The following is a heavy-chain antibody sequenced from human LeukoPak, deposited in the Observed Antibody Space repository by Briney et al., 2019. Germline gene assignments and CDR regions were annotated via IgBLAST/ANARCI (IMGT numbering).Heavy chain of an antibody. J-gene: IGHJ6*03. D-gene: IGHD3-3*01. CDR1: GYTLTSYG. Sequence: ASVKVSCKASGYTLTSYGISWVRQAPGQGLEWMGWISAYNGNTNYAQKLQGRVTMTTDTSTSTAYMELRSLRSDDTAVYYCARLRFLEGYYYYMDVWGKGTTVTVSS. CDR2: ISAYNGNT. CDR3: ARLRFLEGYYYYMDV. V-gene: IGHV1-18*01.